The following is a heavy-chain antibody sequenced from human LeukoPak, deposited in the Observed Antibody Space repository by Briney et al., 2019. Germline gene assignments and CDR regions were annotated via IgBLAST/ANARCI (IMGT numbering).Heavy chain of an antibody. CDR2: TNPNSGGT. J-gene: IGHJ4*02. CDR3: ATARDILTTISVGGFDY. Sequence: ASVTVSCKASGYTFTGFYIHWVRQAPGQGLEWMGWTNPNSGGTNYAQKFQGRVTMTRDSSISTAYMELSRLSSDDTAVYYCATARDILTTISVGGFDYWGQGTLVTVSS. CDR1: GYTFTGFY. V-gene: IGHV1-2*02. D-gene: IGHD5-12*01.